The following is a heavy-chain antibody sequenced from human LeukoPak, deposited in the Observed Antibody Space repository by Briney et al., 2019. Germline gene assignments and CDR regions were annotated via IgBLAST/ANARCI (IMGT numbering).Heavy chain of an antibody. Sequence: GGSLRLSCAAFGFTFSSYEMNWVRQAPGKGREWVSYISSSGSAIYYADSVKGRFTISRDNAKNSLYLQMNSLRAEDTAVYYCATTLYSSSWLSAYYYYYYMDVWGKGTTVTVSS. V-gene: IGHV3-48*03. J-gene: IGHJ6*03. CDR3: ATTLYSSSWLSAYYYYYYMDV. CDR2: ISSSGSAI. D-gene: IGHD6-13*01. CDR1: GFTFSSYE.